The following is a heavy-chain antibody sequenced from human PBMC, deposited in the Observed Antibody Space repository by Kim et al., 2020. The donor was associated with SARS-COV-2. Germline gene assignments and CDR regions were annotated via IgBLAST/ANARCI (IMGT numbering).Heavy chain of an antibody. CDR2: ISSKDYGGST. D-gene: IGHD2-21*02. V-gene: IGHV3-49*04. Sequence: GGSLRLSCTASGFTFGDYAMSWVRQAPGKGLEWVAFISSKDYGGSTDYAASVQGRFTISRDDTKPFAHLQMNNPRTEDTAVYSCPRAGTAYHFDCWGLGT. CDR1: GFTFGDYA. CDR3: PRAGTAYHFDC. J-gene: IGHJ4*02.